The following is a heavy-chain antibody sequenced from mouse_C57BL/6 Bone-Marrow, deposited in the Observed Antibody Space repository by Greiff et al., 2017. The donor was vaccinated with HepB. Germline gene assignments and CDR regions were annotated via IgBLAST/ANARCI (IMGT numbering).Heavy chain of an antibody. CDR2: IDPSDSYT. J-gene: IGHJ4*01. Sequence: VQLQQPGAELVMPGASVKLSCKASGYTFTSYWMHWVKQRPGQGLEWIGWIDPSDSYTNYNQKFKGKSTLTVDKSSSTAYMQLSSLTSEDSAVYYCARWVHYYCSNYYAIDYWGQGTSVTLSS. CDR1: GYTFTSYW. CDR3: ARWVHYYCSNYYAIDY. V-gene: IGHV1-69*01. D-gene: IGHD2-12*01.